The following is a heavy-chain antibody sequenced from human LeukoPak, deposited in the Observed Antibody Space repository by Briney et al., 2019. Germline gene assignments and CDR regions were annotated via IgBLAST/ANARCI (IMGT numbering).Heavy chain of an antibody. CDR3: ARVLRATPY. J-gene: IGHJ4*02. D-gene: IGHD2-15*01. Sequence: RTGGSLRLSCAASGFTFSAYWMSWVRQAPGKGLEWVANIKEDGSEINYVESVKGRFTISRDNAKNSLYLQMNSLRAEDTAVYYCARVLRATPYWGQGTLVTVSS. V-gene: IGHV3-7*01. CDR1: GFTFSAYW. CDR2: IKEDGSEI.